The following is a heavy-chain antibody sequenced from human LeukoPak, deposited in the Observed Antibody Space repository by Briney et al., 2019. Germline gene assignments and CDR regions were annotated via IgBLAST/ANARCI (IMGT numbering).Heavy chain of an antibody. D-gene: IGHD3-16*01. CDR3: ARDRVAYYDSVHFDY. CDR1: GFTVSTNY. CDR2: IYSGGTT. V-gene: IGHV3-66*01. J-gene: IGHJ4*02. Sequence: GGSLRLSCAASGFTVSTNYMSWVRQAPGKGLEWLSLIYSGGTTYYADSVKGRFTISRDNSKNTVYLQMNSLRGDDTAVYYCARDRVAYYDSVHFDYWGQGTLVTVSS.